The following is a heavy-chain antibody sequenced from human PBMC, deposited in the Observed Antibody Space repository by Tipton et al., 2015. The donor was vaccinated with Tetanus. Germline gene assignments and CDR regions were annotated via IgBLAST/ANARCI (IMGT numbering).Heavy chain of an antibody. Sequence: SLRLSCAASGFTFSSYWMIWVRQAPGKGLEWVANIKQDGSEKYYVDSVKGRFTISRDNAKNSVFLHMASLRAEDTAVYYCATGNTLDYWGQGTLVTVSS. J-gene: IGHJ4*02. CDR2: IKQDGSEK. CDR1: GFTFSSYW. CDR3: ATGNTLDY. V-gene: IGHV3-7*01. D-gene: IGHD2-2*02.